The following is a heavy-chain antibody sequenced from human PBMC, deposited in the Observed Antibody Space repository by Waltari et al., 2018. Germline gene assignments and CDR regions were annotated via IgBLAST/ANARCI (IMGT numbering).Heavy chain of an antibody. V-gene: IGHV1-69*13. CDR2: IIPIFGTA. CDR1: GGPFSSYA. D-gene: IGHD2-15*01. J-gene: IGHJ4*02. Sequence: QVQLVQSGAEVKKPGSSVKVSCKASGGPFSSYAISWVRQAPGQGLGWMGGIIPIFGTANYAQKFQGRVTITADESTSTAYMELSSLRSEDTAVYYCARAVGLPYCSGGSCYSDFDYWGQGTLVTVSS. CDR3: ARAVGLPYCSGGSCYSDFDY.